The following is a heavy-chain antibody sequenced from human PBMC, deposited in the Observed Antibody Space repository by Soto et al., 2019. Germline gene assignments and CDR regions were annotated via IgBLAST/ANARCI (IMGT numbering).Heavy chain of an antibody. V-gene: IGHV3-73*02. J-gene: IGHJ6*02. CDR2: IRSKANNYAT. CDR1: GFTFSGSA. CDR3: TNPQVYYGMDV. Sequence: EVQLVESGGGLVQPGGSLKLSCAASGFTFSGSAVHWVRQASGKGLEWVGRIRSKANNYATAYAASVQGRFTIFRDDLKNTADLQTNSLKTEDTAVYYCTNPQVYYGMDVWGQGTTVTVS.